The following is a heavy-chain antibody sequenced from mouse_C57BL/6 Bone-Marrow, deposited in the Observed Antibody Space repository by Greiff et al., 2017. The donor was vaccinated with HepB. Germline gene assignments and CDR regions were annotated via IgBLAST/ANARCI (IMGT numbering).Heavy chain of an antibody. D-gene: IGHD1-1*01. CDR2: IHPNSGST. CDR1: AYTFPSYW. J-gene: IGHJ1*03. V-gene: IGHV1-64*01. CDR3: AKIYYGSSYGYFDV. Sequence: VQLQQPGAELVKPGASVKLSCKASAYTFPSYWMHWVKQRPGQGLEWIGMIHPNSGSTNHNEKFKSKATLTVDKSFSTAYMQLSSRQSEDSAVYYCAKIYYGSSYGYFDVWGTGTTVTVSS.